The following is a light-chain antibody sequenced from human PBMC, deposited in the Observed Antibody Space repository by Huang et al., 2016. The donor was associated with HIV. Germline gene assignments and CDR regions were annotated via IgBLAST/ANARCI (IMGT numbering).Light chain of an antibody. CDR3: QQRSKWPLT. CDR2: DVS. V-gene: IGKV3-11*01. J-gene: IGKJ4*01. Sequence: EIVLTQSPVTLSLSPGDRATLSCRASQSIGTYLPWYQQKSGQAPRLLIYDVSNSAAVVPASFSSSGSETDFTLTIASLDPDDFAIYHCQQRSKWPLTFGGGTKVEMK. CDR1: QSIGTY.